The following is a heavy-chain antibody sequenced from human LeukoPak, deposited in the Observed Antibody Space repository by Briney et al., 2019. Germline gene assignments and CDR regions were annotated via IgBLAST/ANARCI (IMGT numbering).Heavy chain of an antibody. D-gene: IGHD2-2*01. Sequence: ASVKVSCKASGYTFTSYDINWVRRATGQGLEWMGWMNPNSGNTGYAQKFQGRVTITRNTSISTAYMELSSLRSEDTAVYYCARGPAARRGHWFDPWGQGTLVTVSS. CDR3: ARGPAARRGHWFDP. CDR1: GYTFTSYD. J-gene: IGHJ5*02. V-gene: IGHV1-8*03. CDR2: MNPNSGNT.